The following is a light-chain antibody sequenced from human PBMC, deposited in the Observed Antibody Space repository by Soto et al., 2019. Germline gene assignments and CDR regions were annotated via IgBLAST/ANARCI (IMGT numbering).Light chain of an antibody. CDR3: QQYNNWWT. CDR2: GAS. V-gene: IGKV3-20*01. J-gene: IGKJ1*01. Sequence: EIVLTQSPGTLSLSPGERATLSCRASQRVSSGYVAWYQQKPGQAPRLLIYGASSRATGIPDRFRASASGTEFTLTISSLQSEDFGVYYCQQYNNWWTFGQGTKVDIK. CDR1: QRVSSGY.